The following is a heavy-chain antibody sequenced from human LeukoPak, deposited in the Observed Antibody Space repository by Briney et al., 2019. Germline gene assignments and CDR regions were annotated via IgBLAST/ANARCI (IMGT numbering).Heavy chain of an antibody. J-gene: IGHJ4*02. D-gene: IGHD3-22*01. V-gene: IGHV3-30*18. Sequence: QPGRSLRLSCAASGFTFSSSGMHWVRQAPGKGLEWVAVISYDGRSKYYGDSVKGRFTISRDNSKNTLYLQMNSLRAEDTAVYYCAKDWGPGVVVVITAGIDYWGQGTLVTVSS. CDR1: GFTFSSSG. CDR3: AKDWGPGVVVVITAGIDY. CDR2: ISYDGRSK.